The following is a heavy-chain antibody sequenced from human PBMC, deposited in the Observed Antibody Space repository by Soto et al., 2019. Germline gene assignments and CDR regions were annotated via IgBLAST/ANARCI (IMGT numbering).Heavy chain of an antibody. V-gene: IGHV1-69*13. J-gene: IGHJ4*02. CDR1: GGTFSSYA. CDR2: IVPMFGTP. CDR3: ARDQGGLPFDC. D-gene: IGHD2-15*01. Sequence: SVKVSCKASGGTFSSYAISWVRQGPGQGLEWMGGIVPMFGTPNYAQKFQGRVTITADESTSTAYMELISLRSEDTAVYYCARDQGGLPFDCWGQGTLVTVSS.